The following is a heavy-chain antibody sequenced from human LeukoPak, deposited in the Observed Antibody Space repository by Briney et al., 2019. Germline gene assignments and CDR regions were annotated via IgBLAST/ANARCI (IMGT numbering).Heavy chain of an antibody. J-gene: IGHJ4*02. V-gene: IGHV3-23*01. CDR2: ISGSSGST. Sequence: GGSLRLSCAASGFTFSSYAMSWVRQAPGKGLEWVSAISGSSGSTYYADSVKGRFTISRDNSKNTLYLQMNSLRAEDTAVYYCAKQGSTSPRNSYYFDYWGQGTLVTVSS. D-gene: IGHD1-7*01. CDR3: AKQGSTSPRNSYYFDY. CDR1: GFTFSSYA.